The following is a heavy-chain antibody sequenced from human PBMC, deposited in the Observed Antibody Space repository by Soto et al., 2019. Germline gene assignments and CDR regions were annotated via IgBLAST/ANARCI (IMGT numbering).Heavy chain of an antibody. CDR2: IYYSGST. J-gene: IGHJ6*02. CDR1: WGSIRSGGYY. Sequence: LSLTCSVSWGSIRSGGYYWSLIRQHPGKGLEWIGYIYYSGSTYYNPSLKSRVTISVDTSKNQFSLKLSSVTAADTAVYYCARVCGGDCHNGMDVWGQGTTVTVSS. D-gene: IGHD2-21*02. V-gene: IGHV4-31*03. CDR3: ARVCGGDCHNGMDV.